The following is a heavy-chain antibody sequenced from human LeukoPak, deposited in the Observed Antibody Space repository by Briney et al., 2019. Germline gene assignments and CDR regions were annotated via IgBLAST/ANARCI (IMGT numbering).Heavy chain of an antibody. D-gene: IGHD2-15*01. Sequence: GGSLRLSCAASGFTFSHAWMNWVRQAPGEGLEWVGRIKTKSDGGTTDYAAPVKGRFTISRDDSKSTLYLQMNSLEAEDTAVYYCTTLAYCSGGSCYWENNWFDPWGQGTLVTVSS. CDR2: IKTKSDGGTT. J-gene: IGHJ5*02. CDR1: GFTFSHAW. V-gene: IGHV3-15*01. CDR3: TTLAYCSGGSCYWENNWFDP.